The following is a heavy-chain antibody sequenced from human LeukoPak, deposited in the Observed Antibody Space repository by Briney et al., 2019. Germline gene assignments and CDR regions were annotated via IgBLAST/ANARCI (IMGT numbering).Heavy chain of an antibody. CDR2: IYSSGST. D-gene: IGHD4-17*01. CDR1: GGSISSSY. Sequence: SETLSLTCTVSGGSISSSYWSWIRQSAGKRLEWIGRIYSSGSTDYTPSLKSRGTMSVDTSKNQFSLKLTSVTAADTAVYYCARGPGEVTREYFDYWGQGTPVPVS. V-gene: IGHV4-4*07. J-gene: IGHJ4*02. CDR3: ARGPGEVTREYFDY.